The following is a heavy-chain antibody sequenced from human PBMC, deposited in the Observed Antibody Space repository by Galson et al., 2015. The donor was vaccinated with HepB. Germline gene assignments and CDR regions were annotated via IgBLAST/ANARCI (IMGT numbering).Heavy chain of an antibody. Sequence: SLRLSCASSGFTFSNHWMSWVRQAPGKRPEWVANLDQYGSVMYYVDSVKGRFTISRDNAKNSLYLQMNGLRAEDTAVYFCARENDRSGFYPTDCWGQGTLVTVSS. CDR3: ARENDRSGFYPTDC. CDR1: GFTFSNHW. V-gene: IGHV3-7*03. J-gene: IGHJ4*02. CDR2: LDQYGSVM. D-gene: IGHD3-22*01.